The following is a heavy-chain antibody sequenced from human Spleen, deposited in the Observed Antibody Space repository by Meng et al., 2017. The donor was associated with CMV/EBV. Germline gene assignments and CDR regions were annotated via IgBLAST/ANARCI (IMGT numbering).Heavy chain of an antibody. Sequence: ASVKVSCKTSGYTFTSYDINWVRQATGQGLEWMGWMHPNSGNTGYAQKFQGWVTMTRDTSISTAYMELSRLRSDDTAIYYCALRGYSGYADRDYWGQGTLVTVSS. CDR1: GYTFTSYD. V-gene: IGHV1-8*01. CDR2: MHPNSGNT. D-gene: IGHD5-12*01. CDR3: ALRGYSGYADRDY. J-gene: IGHJ4*02.